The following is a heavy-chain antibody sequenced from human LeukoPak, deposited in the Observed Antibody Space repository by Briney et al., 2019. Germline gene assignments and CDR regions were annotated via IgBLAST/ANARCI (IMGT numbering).Heavy chain of an antibody. CDR3: ARESPRAFRRAAFDI. J-gene: IGHJ3*02. CDR2: LHPNSGGT. CDR1: GYTFTDYY. Sequence: ASVKVSCKASGYTFTDYYLHWVRQAPGQGLEWLGWLHPNSGGTNYAQNFQGRLTLTSDTSVTTTYMELSSLRSGDTAVYYCARESPRAFRRAAFDIWGQGTMVAVSS. V-gene: IGHV1-2*02.